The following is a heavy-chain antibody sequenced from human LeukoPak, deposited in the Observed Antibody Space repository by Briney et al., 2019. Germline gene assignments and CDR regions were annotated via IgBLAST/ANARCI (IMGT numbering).Heavy chain of an antibody. J-gene: IGHJ4*02. V-gene: IGHV3-72*01. CDR3: ARVYSSGWEVSDY. Sequence: GGSLRLSCAASGFSFSDHYMDWVRQAPGKGLEWVGRIRKEDDNYITQCAASVKDRFTISRDDSKSSLYLHMNSLKVEDTALYYCARVYSSGWEVSDYWGQGTLVTVSS. D-gene: IGHD6-19*01. CDR1: GFSFSDHY. CDR2: IRKEDDNYIT.